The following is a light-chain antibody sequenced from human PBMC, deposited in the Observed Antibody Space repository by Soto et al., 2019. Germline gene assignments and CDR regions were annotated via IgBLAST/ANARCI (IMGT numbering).Light chain of an antibody. J-gene: IGLJ2*01. CDR3: QTWGTGEV. V-gene: IGLV4-69*01. CDR2: LNSDGSH. CDR1: SGHSSSA. Sequence: QPVLTQSPSASASLGASVKLTCTLSSGHSSSAIAWHQQQPEKGPRYLMKLNSDGSHSKGDGIPDRFSGSSSGAERYLTISNLQSEDEADYYWQTWGTGEVFGGGTKLTVL.